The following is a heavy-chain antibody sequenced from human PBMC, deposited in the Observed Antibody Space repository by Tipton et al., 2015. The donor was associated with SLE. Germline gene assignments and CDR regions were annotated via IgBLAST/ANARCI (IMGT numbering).Heavy chain of an antibody. J-gene: IGHJ3*02. D-gene: IGHD2-8*02. CDR3: ARRSWWGQGAFDI. Sequence: TLSLTCTVSGGSISSGSYYWSWIRQPAGKGLEWIGRIYTSGSTNYNPSLKSRVTISVDTSKNQFSLKLSSVTAADTAVYYCARRSWWGQGAFDIWGQGTMVTVSS. CDR1: GGSISSGSYY. CDR2: IYTSGST. V-gene: IGHV4-61*02.